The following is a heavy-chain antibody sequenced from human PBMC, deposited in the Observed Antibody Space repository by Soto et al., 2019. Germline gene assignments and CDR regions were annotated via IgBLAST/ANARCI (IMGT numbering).Heavy chain of an antibody. J-gene: IGHJ6*02. CDR2: ISAYNGNT. CDR1: GYTFTSYG. D-gene: IGHD6-13*01. CDR3: ARDGSSWIYEYYYYGMDV. Sequence: QVQLVQSGAEVKKPGASVKVSCKASGYTFTSYGISWVRQAPGQGLEWMGWISAYNGNTNYAQKLQGRVTMTTDTSTSKAYMELRSLRSDDTAVYYCARDGSSWIYEYYYYGMDVWGQGTTVTVSS. V-gene: IGHV1-18*04.